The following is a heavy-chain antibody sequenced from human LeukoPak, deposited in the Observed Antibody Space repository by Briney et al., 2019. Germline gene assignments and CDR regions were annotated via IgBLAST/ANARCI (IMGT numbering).Heavy chain of an antibody. D-gene: IGHD1-26*01. CDR2: IDPNSGGT. J-gene: IGHJ4*02. CDR1: GYTFIGYG. CDR3: ARDKSIGWERYPPDY. V-gene: IGHV1-2*02. Sequence: ASVKVSCKPSGYTFIGYGIYWVRQAPGQGLEWMGRIDPNSGGTDYAQKFQDRINVTSDTSTNTVYMELSRLRPDDTAVYYCARDKSIGWERYPPDYWGQGTLVTVSS.